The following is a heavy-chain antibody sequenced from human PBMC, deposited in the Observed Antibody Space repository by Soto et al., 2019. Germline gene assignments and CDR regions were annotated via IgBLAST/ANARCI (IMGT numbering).Heavy chain of an antibody. CDR1: GFTFSSYA. J-gene: IGHJ6*02. V-gene: IGHV3-23*01. Sequence: GGSLRLSCAASGFTFSSYAMSWVRQAPGKGLEWVSAISGSGGSTYYADSVKGRFTLSRDNSKNTLYLQMNSLRAEDTAVYYCAKDRHSSTLLDYGMDVWGQGTTVTVSS. CDR3: AKDRHSSTLLDYGMDV. CDR2: ISGSGGST. D-gene: IGHD3-3*02.